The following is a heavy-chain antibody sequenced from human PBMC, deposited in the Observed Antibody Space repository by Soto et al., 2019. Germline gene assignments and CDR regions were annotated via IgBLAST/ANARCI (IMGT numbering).Heavy chain of an antibody. CDR2: ISYDGSNK. D-gene: IGHD5-18*01. CDR1: GFTFSSYG. J-gene: IGHJ4*02. Sequence: QVQLVESGGGVVQPGRSLRLSCAASGFTFSSYGMHWVRQAPGKGLEWVAVISYDGSNKYYADSVKGRFTISRDNSKNTLYLKMNSLRAADTAVYYCAKPDPVDTAMVSKWGQGTLVTVSS. CDR3: AKPDPVDTAMVSK. V-gene: IGHV3-30*18.